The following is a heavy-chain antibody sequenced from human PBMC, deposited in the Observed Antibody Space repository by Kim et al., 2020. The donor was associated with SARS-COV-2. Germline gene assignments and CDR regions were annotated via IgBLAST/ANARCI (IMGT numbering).Heavy chain of an antibody. J-gene: IGHJ4*02. D-gene: IGHD5-12*01. CDR3: AKDGLGDIVATGG. V-gene: IGHV3-23*01. Sequence: YAASVKGRFTISRDNSKNTLYLQMNSLRAEDTAVYYCAKDGLGDIVATGGWGQGTLVTVSS.